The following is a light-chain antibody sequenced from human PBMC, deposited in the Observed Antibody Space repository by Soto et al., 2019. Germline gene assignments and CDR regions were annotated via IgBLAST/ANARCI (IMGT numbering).Light chain of an antibody. CDR1: QGIGTD. Sequence: DIQMTQSPSSLSASXGDRVTITCRASQGIGTDLGWYRQKPGRAPERLIYSTSSLQSGGPSRISGSGSGTDFTLTIRSRQPQDFAPYFCKQSSTFPLTFGGATTVDI. J-gene: IGKJ4*01. CDR2: STS. CDR3: KQSSTFPLT. V-gene: IGKV1-17*01.